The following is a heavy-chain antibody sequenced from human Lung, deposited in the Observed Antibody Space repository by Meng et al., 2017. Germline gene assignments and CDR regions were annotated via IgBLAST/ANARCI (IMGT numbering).Heavy chain of an antibody. CDR3: ARGPTTMAHDFDY. CDR1: GGSFSDYY. Sequence: QVQLQQWGAGLLKPSETLSLTCVVSGGSFSDYYWSWIRQPPGKGREWIGEINHSGSTNYNPSLENRATISVDTSQNNLSLKLSSVTAADSAVYYCARGPTTMAHDFDYWGQGTLVTVSS. CDR2: INHSGST. D-gene: IGHD4-11*01. V-gene: IGHV4-34*01. J-gene: IGHJ4*02.